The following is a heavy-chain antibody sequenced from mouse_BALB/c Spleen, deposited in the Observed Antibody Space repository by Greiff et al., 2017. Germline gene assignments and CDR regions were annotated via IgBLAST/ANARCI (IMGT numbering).Heavy chain of an antibody. CDR2: IYPGDGST. CDR1: GYTFTSYY. V-gene: IGHV1S56*01. J-gene: IGHJ2*01. Sequence: VQLQQSGPELVKPGASVTMSCKASGYTFTSYYIHWVKQRPGQGLEWIGWIYPGDGSTKYNEKFKGKTTLTADKSSSTAYMLLSSLTSEDSAIYFCARLYDGYSPFDYWGQGTTLTVSA. CDR3: ARLYDGYSPFDY. D-gene: IGHD2-3*01.